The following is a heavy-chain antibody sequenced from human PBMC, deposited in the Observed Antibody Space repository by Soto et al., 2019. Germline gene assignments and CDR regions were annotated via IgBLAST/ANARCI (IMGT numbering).Heavy chain of an antibody. D-gene: IGHD2-15*01. CDR3: AKSPLGYCSGGSFYPPHYFDY. CDR2: VGGSGDST. CDR1: GFTFSNYA. Sequence: EVQLLDSGGGLVQPGGSLRLSCAASGFTFSNYAISWVRQAPGKGLEWVSGVGGSGDSTYYADSVTGRFTISRANSKDTLYLQMNSLRGEDTAVYYCAKSPLGYCSGGSFYPPHYFDYWGQGTLVTVSS. J-gene: IGHJ4*02. V-gene: IGHV3-23*01.